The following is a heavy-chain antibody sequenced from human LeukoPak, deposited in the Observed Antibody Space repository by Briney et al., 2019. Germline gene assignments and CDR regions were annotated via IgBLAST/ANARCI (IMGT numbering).Heavy chain of an antibody. V-gene: IGHV3-23*01. Sequence: SGGSLRLSCAASGFTFSSYSMNWVRQAPGKGLEWVSAISGSGGSTYYADSVKGRFTISRDNSKNTLYLQMSSLRAEDTAVYYCAKDPGNVLAPLDTPPKDYWGQGTLVTVSS. D-gene: IGHD3-3*02. CDR3: AKDPGNVLAPLDTPPKDY. CDR2: ISGSGGST. J-gene: IGHJ4*02. CDR1: GFTFSSYS.